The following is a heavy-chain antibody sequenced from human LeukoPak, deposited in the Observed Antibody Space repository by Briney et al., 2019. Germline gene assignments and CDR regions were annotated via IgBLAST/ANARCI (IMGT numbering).Heavy chain of an antibody. CDR1: GFSLSTSRLS. CDR2: IDWDDDK. D-gene: IGHD3-10*01. Sequence: SGPALVKPTQTLTMTCTFSGFSLSTSRLSVSWIRHPPGKALEWLARIDWDDDKFYSTSLKTRLTISKDTSKNQVVLTMTNMDPVDTATYYCARMTSGSYGKRGFDPWGQGTLVTVSS. CDR3: ARMTSGSYGKRGFDP. J-gene: IGHJ5*02. V-gene: IGHV2-70*17.